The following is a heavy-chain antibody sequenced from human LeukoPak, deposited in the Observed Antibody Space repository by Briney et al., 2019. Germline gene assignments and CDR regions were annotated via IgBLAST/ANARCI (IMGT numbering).Heavy chain of an antibody. CDR1: GFTFNKYA. J-gene: IGHJ3*02. CDR3: AKAFRIVGRGNPDDAFDI. Sequence: AGGSLRLSCAASGFTFNKYAMNWVRQPPGKGLEWVSSIAGTGGSTYYADSVKGRFTLSRDNSENTLYLELNSLRAEDSGIYYCAKAFRIVGRGNPDDAFDIWGQGTMVTVSS. D-gene: IGHD1-26*01. CDR2: IAGTGGST. V-gene: IGHV3-23*01.